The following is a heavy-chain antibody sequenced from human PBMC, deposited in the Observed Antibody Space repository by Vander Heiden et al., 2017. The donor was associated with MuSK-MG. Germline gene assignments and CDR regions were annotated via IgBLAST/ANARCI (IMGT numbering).Heavy chain of an antibody. V-gene: IGHV3-7*01. CDR2: IKRDGSEK. D-gene: IGHD6-19*01. CDR1: GFTFSDYW. Sequence: EVQLVESGGGLVQPGGSLRLSCAASGFTFSDYWMSWVRQAPGKGLEWVANIKRDGSEKYDVDSVKGRFTISRDNAKNSVYLQMNSLRDEDTAVYYCAKDRYSSGWYWVYWGQGNLVTVSS. CDR3: AKDRYSSGWYWVY. J-gene: IGHJ4*02.